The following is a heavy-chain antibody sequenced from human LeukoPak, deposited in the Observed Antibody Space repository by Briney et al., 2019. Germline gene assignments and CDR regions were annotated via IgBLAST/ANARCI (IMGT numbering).Heavy chain of an antibody. CDR3: ARDHYYDSSGYLGYFDY. V-gene: IGHV1-69*05. CDR1: GGTFSSYA. J-gene: IGHJ4*02. CDR2: IIPIFGTA. Sequence: ASVKVSCKASGGTFSSYAISWVRQAPGQGLEWMGRIIPIFGTANYAQKFQGRVTITTDESTSTACMELSSLRSEDTAVYYCARDHYYDSSGYLGYFDYWGQGTLVTVSS. D-gene: IGHD3-22*01.